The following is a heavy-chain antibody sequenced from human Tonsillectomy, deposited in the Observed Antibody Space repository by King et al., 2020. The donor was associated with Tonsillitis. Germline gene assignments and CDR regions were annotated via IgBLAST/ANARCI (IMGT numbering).Heavy chain of an antibody. V-gene: IGHV3-9*01. J-gene: IGHJ4*02. CDR2: ISWNSGSI. CDR3: AKGLNVDTAMVLGY. CDR1: GFTYDDYA. Sequence: VQLVESGGGLVQPGRSLRLSCAASGFTYDDYAMHWVRQAPGKGLEWVSGISWNSGSIGYADSVKGRFTISRDNAKNSLYLQMNSLRAEDTALYYCAKGLNVDTAMVLGYWGQGTLVTVSS. D-gene: IGHD5-18*01.